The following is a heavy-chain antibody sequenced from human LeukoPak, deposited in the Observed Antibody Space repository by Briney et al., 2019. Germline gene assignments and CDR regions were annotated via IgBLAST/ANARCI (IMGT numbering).Heavy chain of an antibody. CDR3: ARDFSMDV. J-gene: IGHJ6*03. V-gene: IGHV3-48*03. CDR2: ISSSGSTI. D-gene: IGHD2/OR15-2a*01. Sequence: PGGSLRLSCAASGFIFSSYEMNWVRQAPGKGLEWVSYISSSGSTIYYADSVKSRFTISRDNAKNSLYLQMNSLRADDTAIYHCARDFSMDVWGKGTTVTVSS. CDR1: GFIFSSYE.